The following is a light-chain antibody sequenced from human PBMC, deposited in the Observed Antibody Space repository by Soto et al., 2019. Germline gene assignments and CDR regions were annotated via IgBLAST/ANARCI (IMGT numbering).Light chain of an antibody. Sequence: EIVLTQFPASVSLSLGGRATLSCRASRTVNSQLAWYQQKPGQAPRLLIYDAFNRAADIPARFSGSETGTDFTLTINNLEPEDSAVYYCQQRWDWPLTFGGGTKVDNK. J-gene: IGKJ4*01. CDR2: DAF. CDR1: RTVNSQ. CDR3: QQRWDWPLT. V-gene: IGKV3-11*01.